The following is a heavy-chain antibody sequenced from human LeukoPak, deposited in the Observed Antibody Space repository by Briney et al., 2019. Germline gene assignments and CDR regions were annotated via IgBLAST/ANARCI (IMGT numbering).Heavy chain of an antibody. Sequence: SETLSLTCAVYGGPFSGYYWSWIRQPPGKGLEWIGEINHSGSTNYNPSLKSRVTISVDTSKNQFSLKLSSVTAADTAVYYCARGRNFARWGQGTTVTVSS. D-gene: IGHD1-14*01. CDR2: INHSGST. CDR1: GGPFSGYY. J-gene: IGHJ6*02. CDR3: ARGRNFAR. V-gene: IGHV4-34*01.